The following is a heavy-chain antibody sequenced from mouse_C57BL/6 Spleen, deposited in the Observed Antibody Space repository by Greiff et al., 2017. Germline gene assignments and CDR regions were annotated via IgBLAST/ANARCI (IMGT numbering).Heavy chain of an antibody. CDR2: IYPGDGDT. CDR1: GYAFSSYW. V-gene: IGHV1-80*01. Sequence: QVQLQQSGAELVKPGASVKISCKASGYAFSSYWMNWVKQRPGKGLEWIGQIYPGDGDTNYNGKFKGKATLTADKSSSTAYMQLSSLTSEASAVYFCARWDVGYAMDYWGQGTSVTVSS. J-gene: IGHJ4*01. CDR3: ARWDVGYAMDY. D-gene: IGHD4-1*01.